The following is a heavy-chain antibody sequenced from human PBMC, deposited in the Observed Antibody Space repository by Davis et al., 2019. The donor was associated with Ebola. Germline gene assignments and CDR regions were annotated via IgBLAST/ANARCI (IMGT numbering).Heavy chain of an antibody. J-gene: IGHJ5*02. V-gene: IGHV1-2*02. D-gene: IGHD2-2*02. CDR3: ARDRPAAIRSVNWFDP. Sequence: ASVKVSCKASGYTFTGYYMHWGRQAPGQGLEWMGWINPNSGGTNYAQKFQGRVTMTRETSSSTAYMELSRLRSDDTAVYYCARDRPAAIRSVNWFDPWGQGTLVTVSS. CDR1: GYTFTGYY. CDR2: INPNSGGT.